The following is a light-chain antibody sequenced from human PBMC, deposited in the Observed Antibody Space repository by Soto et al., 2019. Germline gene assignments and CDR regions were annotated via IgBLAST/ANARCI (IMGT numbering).Light chain of an antibody. J-gene: IGLJ2*01. CDR3: SSYAGNNNVL. CDR2: EVR. V-gene: IGLV2-8*01. CDR1: SSDVGGYNY. Sequence: QSVLTQPASVSGSPGQSITISCTGTSSDVGGYNYVSWYQQHPGKAPKLMIYEVRERPSGVPDRFSGSKSGNTASLTVSGLQAEDEADYYCSSYAGNNNVLFGGGTKLTVL.